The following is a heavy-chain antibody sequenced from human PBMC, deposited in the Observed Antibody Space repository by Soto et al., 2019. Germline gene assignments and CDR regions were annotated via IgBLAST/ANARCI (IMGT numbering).Heavy chain of an antibody. CDR2: ISSSGSTI. J-gene: IGHJ3*02. D-gene: IGHD3-16*01. V-gene: IGHV3-11*01. CDR1: GFTFSDYY. Sequence: VQLVESGGGLVKPGGSLRLSCAASGFTFSDYYMSWIRQAPGKGLEWVSYISSSGSTIYYADSVKGRFTISRDNAKNSLYLQMNSLRAEDTAVYYCARDAPPYDYIWGTHAFDIWGQGTMVTVSS. CDR3: ARDAPPYDYIWGTHAFDI.